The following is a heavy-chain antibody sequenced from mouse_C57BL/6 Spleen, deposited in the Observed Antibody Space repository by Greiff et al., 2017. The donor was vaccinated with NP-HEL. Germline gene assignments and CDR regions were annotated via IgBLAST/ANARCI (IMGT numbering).Heavy chain of an antibody. J-gene: IGHJ4*01. CDR1: GFNIKDDY. Sequence: EVQGVESGAELVRPGASVKLSCTASGFNIKDDYMHWVKQRPEQGLEWIGWIDPENGDTEYASKFQGKATITADTSSNTAYLQLSSLTSEDTAVYYCTPNYYGAMDYWGQGTSVTVSS. CDR2: IDPENGDT. V-gene: IGHV14-4*01. D-gene: IGHD1-1*01. CDR3: TPNYYGAMDY.